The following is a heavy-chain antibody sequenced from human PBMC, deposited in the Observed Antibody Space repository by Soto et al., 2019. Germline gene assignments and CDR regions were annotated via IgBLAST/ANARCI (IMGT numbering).Heavy chain of an antibody. V-gene: IGHV1-18*01. CDR1: GYTFTSYG. D-gene: IGHD6-6*01. CDR3: ARSSGSAYWFDP. Sequence: QVQLVQSGAEVKKPGASVKVSCKASGYTFTSYGISWVRQAPGQGLEWMGWISAYNGNTNYAQKLQGRVTMTTDTSTSTAYRELRSLSSTDTAVYYWARSSGSAYWFDPWGKGTLVTVSS. CDR2: ISAYNGNT. J-gene: IGHJ5*02.